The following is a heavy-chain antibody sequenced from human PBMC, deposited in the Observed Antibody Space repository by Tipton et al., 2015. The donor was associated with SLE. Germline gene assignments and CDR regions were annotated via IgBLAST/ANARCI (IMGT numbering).Heavy chain of an antibody. D-gene: IGHD7-27*01. CDR1: GFTFSSYA. CDR2: ISGSGGST. J-gene: IGHJ4*02. CDR3: ARSNWGSFGYFDY. Sequence: GSLRLSCAASGFTFSSYAMSWVRQAPGKGLEWVSAISGSGGSTYYADSVKGRFTISRHNSKNTLYLQMNSLRAEDTAVYYCARSNWGSFGYFDYWGQGTLVTVSS. V-gene: IGHV3-23*01.